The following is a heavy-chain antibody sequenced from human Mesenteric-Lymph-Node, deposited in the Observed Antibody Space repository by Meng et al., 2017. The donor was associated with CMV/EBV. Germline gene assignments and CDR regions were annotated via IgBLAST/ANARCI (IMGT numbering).Heavy chain of an antibody. V-gene: IGHV4-39*07. CDR3: ARIEVAGVHFDF. J-gene: IGHJ4*02. CDR1: GGSISSSSYY. D-gene: IGHD5-12*01. CDR2: IYYSGST. Sequence: SETLSLTCTVSGGSISSSSYYWGWIRQPPGKGLEWIGSIYYSGSTYYNPSLKSRVTISVDTSKNQFSLKLSSVTAADTAVYYCARIEVAGVHFDFWGPGTLVTVSS.